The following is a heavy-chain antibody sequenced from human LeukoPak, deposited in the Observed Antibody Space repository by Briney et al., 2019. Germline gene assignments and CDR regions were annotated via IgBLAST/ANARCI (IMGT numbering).Heavy chain of an antibody. Sequence: GGSLILPCAASGFTFSSYAMSWVRQAPGKGLEWVSAISGSDGSTYYADSVKGRFTISRDNSKNTLYLQMNSLSAEDTAVYYCEKDLGGSGDYRPYWGQGSVVTVSS. J-gene: IGHJ4*02. CDR1: GFTFSSYA. D-gene: IGHD2-21*02. CDR3: EKDLGGSGDYRPY. V-gene: IGHV3-23*01. CDR2: ISGSDGST.